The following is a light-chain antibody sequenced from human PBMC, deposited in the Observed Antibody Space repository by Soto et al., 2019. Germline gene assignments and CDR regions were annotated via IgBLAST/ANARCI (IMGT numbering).Light chain of an antibody. Sequence: DIQMTQSPSTLSASVGDRVTITCRASQSISSWLAWYQQKPGKAPKLLIYDASSLESGVPSSFSGSGPGTEFTLTISSLQPDDFATYYCQHYGTFGQGTKVDIK. CDR3: QHYGT. CDR1: QSISSW. V-gene: IGKV1-5*01. CDR2: DAS. J-gene: IGKJ1*01.